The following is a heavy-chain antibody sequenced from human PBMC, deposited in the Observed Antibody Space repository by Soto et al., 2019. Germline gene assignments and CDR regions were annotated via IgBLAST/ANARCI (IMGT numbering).Heavy chain of an antibody. CDR2: ISSSGSTI. J-gene: IGHJ6*02. D-gene: IGHD3-10*01. V-gene: IGHV3-48*03. CDR3: ARGKGVGSSYYYYGMDV. Sequence: GGSLRLSCAASGFTFSSYEMNWVRQAPGKGLEWVSYISSSGSTIYYADSVKGRFTISRDNAKNSLYLQMNSLRAEDTAVYYCARGKGVGSSYYYYGMDVWGQGTTVTVSS. CDR1: GFTFSSYE.